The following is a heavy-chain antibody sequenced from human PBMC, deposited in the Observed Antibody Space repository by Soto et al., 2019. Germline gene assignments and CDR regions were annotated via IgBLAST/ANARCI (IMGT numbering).Heavy chain of an antibody. CDR1: GYFFASYS. CDR3: ARGCRVRGAPTTVLPRPPYYYYMDV. CDR2: INPSVGST. V-gene: IGHV1-46*01. J-gene: IGHJ6*03. D-gene: IGHD3-10*01. Sequence: ASVKVSCKASGYFFASYSMHWVRQAPGQGLEWMGMINPSVGSTSYVEKFQGRVTMTRDTSTSTVYMELSSLRSEDTAVYYCARGCRVRGAPTTVLPRPPYYYYMDVWGKGTTVTVSS.